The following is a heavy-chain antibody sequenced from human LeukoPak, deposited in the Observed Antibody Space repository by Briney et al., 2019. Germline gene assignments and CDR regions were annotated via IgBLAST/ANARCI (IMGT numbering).Heavy chain of an antibody. V-gene: IGHV4-59*01. CDR2: IHYSGHT. Sequence: SETLSLTCTVSGGSISNYYWSWIRQPPGKGLEWIAYIHYSGHTNYNPSLKSRVTISLDTSKNQFSLKLTSVTAADTALYYCARQQLPDGTYYFDYWGQGTPVTVSS. CDR1: GGSISNYY. CDR3: ARQQLPDGTYYFDY. D-gene: IGHD6-13*01. J-gene: IGHJ4*02.